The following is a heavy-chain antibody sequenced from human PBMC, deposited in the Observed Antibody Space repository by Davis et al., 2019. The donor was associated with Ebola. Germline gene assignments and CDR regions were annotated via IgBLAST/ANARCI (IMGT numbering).Heavy chain of an antibody. Sequence: SETLSLTCTVSDDSITSSFWSWIRQPPGKGLEWIGYIFYSGSTDYNPSLKSRVTFSVDRSKNQVTLNLNSVTAADTAVYYCARDGDPSDYGSDSFDIWGQGTMVTVSS. J-gene: IGHJ3*02. V-gene: IGHV4-59*01. D-gene: IGHD3-22*01. CDR1: DDSITSSF. CDR2: IFYSGST. CDR3: ARDGDPSDYGSDSFDI.